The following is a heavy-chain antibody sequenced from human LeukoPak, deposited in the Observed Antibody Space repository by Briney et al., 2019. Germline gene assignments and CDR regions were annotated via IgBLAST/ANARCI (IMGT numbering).Heavy chain of an antibody. D-gene: IGHD6-13*01. CDR3: ARGSSSWYEGGYFDY. V-gene: IGHV3-66*01. J-gene: IGHJ4*02. CDR2: IYSGGST. CDR1: GFTVSSNY. Sequence: GGSLRLSCAASGFTVSSNYMSWVRQAPGKGLEWVSVIYSGGSTYYADSVKGRFTISRDNSKNTLYLQMNSLRAEDTAVYYCARGSSSWYEGGYFDYWGQGTLVTVSS.